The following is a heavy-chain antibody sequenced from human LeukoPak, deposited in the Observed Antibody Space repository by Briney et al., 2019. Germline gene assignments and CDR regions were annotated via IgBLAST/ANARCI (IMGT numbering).Heavy chain of an antibody. CDR1: SYSISSGYY. Sequence: KTSETLSLTCTVSSYSISSGYYWGWIRQPPGKGLEWIGSIYHSGSTNYNPSLKSRVTISVDTSKNQFSLKLSSVTAADTAVYYCARGPPRYSSSSRGGFDPWGQGTLVTVSS. CDR3: ARGPPRYSSSSRGGFDP. CDR2: IYHSGST. V-gene: IGHV4-38-2*02. D-gene: IGHD6-13*01. J-gene: IGHJ5*02.